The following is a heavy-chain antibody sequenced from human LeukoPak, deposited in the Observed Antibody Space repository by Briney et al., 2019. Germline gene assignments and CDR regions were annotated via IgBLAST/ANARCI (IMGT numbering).Heavy chain of an antibody. CDR3: ARAPGSGWSLPSRAFDI. D-gene: IGHD6-19*01. CDR2: ISYDGSNK. V-gene: IGHV3-30-3*01. CDR1: GFTFSSYA. Sequence: SGGSLRLSCAASGFTFSSYAMHWVRQAPGKGLEWVAVISYDGSNKYYADSVKGRFTISRDNSKNTLYLQMNSLRAEDTAVYYCARAPGSGWSLPSRAFDIWGQGTMVTVSS. J-gene: IGHJ3*02.